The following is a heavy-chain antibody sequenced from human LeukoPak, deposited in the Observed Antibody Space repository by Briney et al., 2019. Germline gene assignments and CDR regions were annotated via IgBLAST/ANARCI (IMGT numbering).Heavy chain of an antibody. CDR2: INPNSGGT. CDR3: ARDGYCSGGSCYSNKNYGMDV. Sequence: ASVKVSCKASGYTFTGYYMHWVRQAPGQGLEWMGWINPNSGGTNYAQKFQGRVTMTRDTSISTAYMELSRLRSDDTAVYYCARDGYCSGGSCYSNKNYGMDVWGQGTTVTVSS. D-gene: IGHD2-15*01. CDR1: GYTFTGYY. J-gene: IGHJ6*02. V-gene: IGHV1-2*02.